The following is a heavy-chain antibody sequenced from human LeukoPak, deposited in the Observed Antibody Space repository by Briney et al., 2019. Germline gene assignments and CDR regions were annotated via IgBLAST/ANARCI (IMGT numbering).Heavy chain of an antibody. CDR1: GGSMAAYF. J-gene: IGHJ4*02. CDR2: VYNSGST. Sequence: SETLSLTCTASGGSMAAYFWSWIRQPPGKGLQWIGYVYNSGSTSYNPSLKSRVSISEDTSKNQFSLKLSSVTAADTAVYYCARAKPNCNPPDYWGQGILVTVSS. CDR3: ARAKPNCNPPDY. D-gene: IGHD1-1*01. V-gene: IGHV4-59*08.